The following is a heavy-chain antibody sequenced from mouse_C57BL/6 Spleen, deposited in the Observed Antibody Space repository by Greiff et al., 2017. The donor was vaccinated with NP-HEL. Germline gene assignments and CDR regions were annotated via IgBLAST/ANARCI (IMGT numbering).Heavy chain of an antibody. Sequence: EVQLQQSGAELVKPGASVKLSCTASGFNIKDYYMHWVKQRTEQGLEWIGRIDPEDGDTKYAPKFQGKATITADTSSNTAYLQLSSLTSEDTAVYYCALYGNYVGWFAYWGQGTLVTVSA. J-gene: IGHJ3*01. CDR1: GFNIKDYY. V-gene: IGHV14-2*01. D-gene: IGHD2-1*01. CDR3: ALYGNYVGWFAY. CDR2: IDPEDGDT.